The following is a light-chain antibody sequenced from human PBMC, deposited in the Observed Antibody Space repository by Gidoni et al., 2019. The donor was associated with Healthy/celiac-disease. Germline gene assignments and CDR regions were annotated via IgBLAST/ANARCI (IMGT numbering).Light chain of an antibody. CDR1: QSVSSN. J-gene: IGKJ4*01. CDR2: GAS. CDR3: QQYNNWLALT. V-gene: IGKV3-15*01. Sequence: EIVMTQSPATLSVSPGERATLSCRASQSVSSNLAWYQQKPGQAPRLLIYGASTRATGIPARFSGSGSGTEFTLTISSLQSEDFAVYYCQQYNNWLALTVXGXTKVEIK.